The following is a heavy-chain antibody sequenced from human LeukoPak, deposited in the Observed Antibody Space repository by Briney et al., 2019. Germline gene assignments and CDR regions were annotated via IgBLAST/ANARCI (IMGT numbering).Heavy chain of an antibody. D-gene: IGHD2-15*01. CDR3: AKTHGPYCSGGTCFDHYYYMDV. Sequence: GGSLRLSCAASGFTFDTYGMHWVRQAPGKGLEWVAFVRYDDTSKYYADSVKGRFTISRDNSKNTLYLQMNSLRVEDTALYYCAKTHGPYCSGGTCFDHYYYMDVWGKGTTVTVSS. V-gene: IGHV3-30*02. J-gene: IGHJ6*03. CDR1: GFTFDTYG. CDR2: VRYDDTSK.